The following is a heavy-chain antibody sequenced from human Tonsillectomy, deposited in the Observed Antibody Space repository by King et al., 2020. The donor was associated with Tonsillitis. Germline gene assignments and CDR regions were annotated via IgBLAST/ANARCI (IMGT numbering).Heavy chain of an antibody. J-gene: IGHJ5*02. Sequence: QLVQSGAEVKKPGASVKVSCKASGYTFTSYDINWVRQATGQGLEWMGWMNPNSGNTGYAQKFQGRVTMTRNTSISTAYMELSSLRSEDTAVYYCARSLYCRSTSCPHDWFDPWGQGTLVTVSS. CDR3: ARSLYCRSTSCPHDWFDP. V-gene: IGHV1-8*01. D-gene: IGHD2-2*01. CDR2: MNPNSGNT. CDR1: GYTFTSYD.